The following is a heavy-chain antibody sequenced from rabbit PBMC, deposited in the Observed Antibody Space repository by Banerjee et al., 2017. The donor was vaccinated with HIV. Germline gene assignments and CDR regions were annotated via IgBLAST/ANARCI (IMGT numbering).Heavy chain of an antibody. V-gene: IGHV1S43*01. CDR3: AKGSSASYTGLNL. J-gene: IGHJ4*01. CDR1: GFSFSSDYY. Sequence: QEQLEESGGGLVKPEGSLTLTCTASGFSFSSDYYMCWVRQAPGKGLEWIGYINTASGRTWYASWAKGRFTISSHNAQNTLYLQLNSLTAADTATYFCAKGSSASYTGLNLWGPGTLVTVS. D-gene: IGHD1-1*01. CDR2: INTASGRT.